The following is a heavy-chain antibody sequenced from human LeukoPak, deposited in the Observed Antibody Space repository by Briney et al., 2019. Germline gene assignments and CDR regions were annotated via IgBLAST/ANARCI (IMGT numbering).Heavy chain of an antibody. Sequence: SETLSLTCAVYGGSFSGYYWSWSRQPPGKGLEWIGEINHSGSTNYNPSLKSRVTISVDTSKNQFSLKLSSVTAADTAVYYCARGRRSSSWLTSWGQGTLVTVSS. J-gene: IGHJ5*02. CDR1: GGSFSGYY. CDR3: ARGRRSSSWLTS. V-gene: IGHV4-34*01. D-gene: IGHD6-13*01. CDR2: INHSGST.